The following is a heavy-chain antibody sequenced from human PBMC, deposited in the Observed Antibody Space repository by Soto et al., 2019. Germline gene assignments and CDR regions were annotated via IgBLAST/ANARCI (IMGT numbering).Heavy chain of an antibody. D-gene: IGHD3-10*02. V-gene: IGHV3-30*19. CDR2: ILNDGRGE. CDR1: GFRFRNYG. J-gene: IGHJ3*02. Sequence: QMQLVESGGGVVQPGGSLRLSCAASGFRFRNYGMHWIRQAPGKGLEWVSLILNDGRGEYYRDSVKGRFTISRDNSRDTLYLQMHSLRADDTARYYCVRDDDYVPTALDRWGQGTMVSVSS. CDR3: VRDDDYVPTALDR.